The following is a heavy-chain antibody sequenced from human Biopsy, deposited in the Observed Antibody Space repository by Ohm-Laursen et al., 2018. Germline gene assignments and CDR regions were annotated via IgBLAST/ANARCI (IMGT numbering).Heavy chain of an antibody. D-gene: IGHD3-9*01. CDR3: ATKLTGYFHH. CDR2: NILILGTG. CDR1: GGTFSNYG. V-gene: IGHV1-69*06. J-gene: IGHJ1*01. Sequence: SVKVSCKVPGGTFSNYGVNWVRQAPGQGLEWLGGNILILGTGNYAQKFQDRVTVAADTSTSTATMELRSLRSDDTAVYYCATKLTGYFHHWGQGTLVIVSS.